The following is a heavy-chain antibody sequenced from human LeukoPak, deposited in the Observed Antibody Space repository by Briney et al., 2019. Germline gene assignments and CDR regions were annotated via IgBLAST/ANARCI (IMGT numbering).Heavy chain of an antibody. CDR2: ISESGTGT. J-gene: IGHJ4*02. Sequence: GGSLRLSCAASGFTFSSYALSWVRQAPGKGLEWVSAISESGTGTYYADSVRGRFTISRDHSKNTRSLQMYSLRVEDTAVYYCAKDIAQGYNFGSIGQDYWGQGTLVTVSS. CDR1: GFTFSSYA. V-gene: IGHV3-23*01. D-gene: IGHD5-18*01. CDR3: AKDIAQGYNFGSIGQDY.